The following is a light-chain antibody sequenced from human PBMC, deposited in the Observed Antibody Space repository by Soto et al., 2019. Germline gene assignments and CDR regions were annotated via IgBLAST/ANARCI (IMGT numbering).Light chain of an antibody. Sequence: VVLTQSPGTLSLSPGERAILSCRASESISSSYLAWYQQKPGQAPRLLIYGASSRAAGIPDRFSGSGSETDFTLTISRLEPEDFAVYYCQQYGATFGPGTKVDVK. J-gene: IGKJ3*01. CDR2: GAS. CDR1: ESISSSY. V-gene: IGKV3-20*01. CDR3: QQYGAT.